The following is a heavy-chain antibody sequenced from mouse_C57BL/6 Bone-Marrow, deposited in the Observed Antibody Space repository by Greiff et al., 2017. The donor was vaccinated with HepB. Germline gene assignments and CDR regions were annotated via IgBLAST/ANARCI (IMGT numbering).Heavy chain of an antibody. V-gene: IGHV1-69*01. Sequence: VKLQQPGAELVMPGASVKLSCKASGYTFTSYWMHWVKQRPGQGLEWIGEIDPSDSYTNYNQKFKGKSTLTVDKSSSTAYMQLSSLTSEDSAVYYCARYSSGRFDYWGQGTTLTVSS. CDR2: IDPSDSYT. CDR3: ARYSSGRFDY. D-gene: IGHD3-2*02. J-gene: IGHJ2*01. CDR1: GYTFTSYW.